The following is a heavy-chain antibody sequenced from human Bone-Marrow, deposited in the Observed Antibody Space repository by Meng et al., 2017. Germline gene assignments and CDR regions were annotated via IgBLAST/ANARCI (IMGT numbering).Heavy chain of an antibody. V-gene: IGHV4-4*02. CDR1: GGSISSSNW. Sequence: QVQLQESGPGLVKPSGTRSLTRAVSGGSISSSNWWSWVRQPPGKGLEWIGKIYHSGITIYNPSLKSRVTMSVDNSKNQFSLKLNSMTAADTAVYYCARDPTGGEDHQRVWGQGTLVTVSS. J-gene: IGHJ4*02. D-gene: IGHD1-14*01. CDR2: IYHSGIT. CDR3: ARDPTGGEDHQRV.